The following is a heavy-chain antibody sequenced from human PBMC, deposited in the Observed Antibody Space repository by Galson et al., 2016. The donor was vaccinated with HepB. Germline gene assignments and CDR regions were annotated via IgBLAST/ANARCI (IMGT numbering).Heavy chain of an antibody. CDR2: INPSGGST. V-gene: IGHV1-46*01. Sequence: SVKVSCKASGYPFTSYYMHWVRQAPGQGLEWMGIINPSGGSTSYAQTFQGRVTMTRDTSTSTVYMELSSLRSEDTAVYYCVRLLDTSAYSRWFDPWGQGTLVTVSS. CDR1: GYPFTSYY. CDR3: VRLLDTSAYSRWFDP. D-gene: IGHD3-22*01. J-gene: IGHJ5*02.